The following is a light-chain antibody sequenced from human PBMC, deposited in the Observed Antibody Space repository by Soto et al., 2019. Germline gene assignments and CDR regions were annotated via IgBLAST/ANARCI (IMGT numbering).Light chain of an antibody. Sequence: EIVLTQSPATLSLSPGERATLSCRASQSVFSYLAWYQQKPGQAPRLLIYDASKRATGIPARFSGSGSGTDFTLTVSSLEPEDFAVYYCQQRSNGPETFGQGTKLEIK. CDR3: QQRSNGPET. V-gene: IGKV3-11*01. CDR1: QSVFSY. J-gene: IGKJ2*01. CDR2: DAS.